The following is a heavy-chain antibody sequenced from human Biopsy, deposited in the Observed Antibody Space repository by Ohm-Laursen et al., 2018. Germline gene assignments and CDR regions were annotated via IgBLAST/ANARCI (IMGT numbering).Heavy chain of an antibody. CDR2: INCKTGAT. D-gene: IGHD2-8*01. Sequence: GSSVKVSCKPSSYTFTDYNIQWMRQAPGQGLEWLGYINCKTGATNYAQKFQGTVTMTRDTSISTAYLALGSLRSADTAIYYCARDPLNGHKHFDYWGQGSLVTVSS. J-gene: IGHJ4*02. CDR3: ARDPLNGHKHFDY. CDR1: SYTFTDYN. V-gene: IGHV1-2*02.